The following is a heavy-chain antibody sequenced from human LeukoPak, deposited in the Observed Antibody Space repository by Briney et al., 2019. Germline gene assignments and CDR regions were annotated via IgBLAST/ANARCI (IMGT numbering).Heavy chain of an antibody. CDR3: ARVGGTNYFDY. V-gene: IGHV4-59*01. D-gene: IGHD1-14*01. CDR2: IYYSGST. J-gene: IGHJ4*02. Sequence: SVTLSLTCTVSGGSISSYYWSWIRQPPGKGLEWIGYIYYSGSTNYNPSLKSRVTISVDTSKNQFSLKLSSVTAADTAVYYCARVGGTNYFDYWGQGTLVTVSS. CDR1: GGSISSYY.